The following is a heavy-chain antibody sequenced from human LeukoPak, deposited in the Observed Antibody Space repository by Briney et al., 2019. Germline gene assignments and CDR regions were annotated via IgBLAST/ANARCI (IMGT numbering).Heavy chain of an antibody. D-gene: IGHD3-16*02. CDR3: WGSYRYSDY. Sequence: GGSLRLSCAASGFTVSSNYMNWVRQAPGKGLEWVSVIYSGGSTYYADSVKGRFTISRDNSKNTLYLQMNSLRAEDTAVYFVWGSYRYSDYWGQGTLVTVSS. V-gene: IGHV3-66*01. J-gene: IGHJ4*02. CDR1: GFTVSSNY. CDR2: IYSGGST.